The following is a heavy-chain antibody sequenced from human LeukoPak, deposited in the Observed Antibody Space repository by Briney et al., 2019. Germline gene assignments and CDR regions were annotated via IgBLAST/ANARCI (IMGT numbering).Heavy chain of an antibody. CDR3: ARVPVVLPVAIPLFDY. J-gene: IGHJ4*02. CDR1: GGSISSYY. CDR2: IYYSGST. D-gene: IGHD2-2*01. V-gene: IGHV4-59*08. Sequence: MASETLSLTCTVSGGSISSYYWSWIRQPPGKGLEWIWYIYYSGSTYYNPSLKSRVTISVDTSKNQFSLKLSSVTAADTAVYYCARVPVVLPVAIPLFDYWGQGTLVTVSS.